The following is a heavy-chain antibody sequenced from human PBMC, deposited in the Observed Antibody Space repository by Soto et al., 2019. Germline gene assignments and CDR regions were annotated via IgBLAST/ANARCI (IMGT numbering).Heavy chain of an antibody. CDR2: IYPGDADT. V-gene: IGHV5-51*01. J-gene: IGHJ4*02. CDR3: AKGYWTTTTCYVESHFDD. CDR1: GYNFTNYW. Sequence: GESLKISCKGSGYNFTNYWIGWVRQMPGKGLEWVGIIYPGDADTRYSPSFQGQVTISADKSISTAYLQWSSLKASDTAMYHCAKGYWTTTTCYVESHFDDWGLGTLVTVSS. D-gene: IGHD2-2*01.